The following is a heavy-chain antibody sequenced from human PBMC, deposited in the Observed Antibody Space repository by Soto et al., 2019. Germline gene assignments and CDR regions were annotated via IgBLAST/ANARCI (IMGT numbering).Heavy chain of an antibody. D-gene: IGHD6-19*01. CDR1: GDSMSSSDYY. J-gene: IGHJ4*02. V-gene: IGHV4-39*01. Sequence: ASETLSLTCAVSGDSMSSSDYYWGCIRQPPGKGLEWIGSIYYSGSTYYNPSLQSRVAISVDTSKNQFSLKLKSVTAADAAIYYCARRTVNIRTFYSGLKTHCFDYWGQGAPVTVSS. CDR2: IYYSGST. CDR3: ARRTVNIRTFYSGLKTHCFDY.